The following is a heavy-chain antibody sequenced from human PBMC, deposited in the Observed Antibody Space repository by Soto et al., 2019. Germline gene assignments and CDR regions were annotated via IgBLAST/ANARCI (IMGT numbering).Heavy chain of an antibody. V-gene: IGHV4-39*01. J-gene: IGHJ5*02. CDR3: ASGLTTTKYNWFDP. Sequence: SETLSLTCTVSGGSISSRSYYWGWIRQPPGKGLEWIGSIYYSGSTYYNPSLKSRVTISVDTSKNQFSLKLSSVTAADTAVYYCASGLTTTKYNWFDPWGQGTLVTVSS. D-gene: IGHD4-4*01. CDR2: IYYSGST. CDR1: GGSISSRSYY.